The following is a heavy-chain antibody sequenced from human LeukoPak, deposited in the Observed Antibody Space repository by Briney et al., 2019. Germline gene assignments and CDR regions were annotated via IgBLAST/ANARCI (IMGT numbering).Heavy chain of an antibody. D-gene: IGHD3-10*01. CDR1: GFNFTKYW. CDR3: ARINFGAFDI. V-gene: IGHV3-7*01. J-gene: IGHJ3*02. CDR2: INQDGSDK. Sequence: GGSLRLSCAASGFNFTKYWMTWVRQAPGKGLEWVTNINQDGSDKYYVDSVEGRFTISRDTAKNSLYLQTSSLRAEDTAVFYCARINFGAFDIWGQGTMVTVSS.